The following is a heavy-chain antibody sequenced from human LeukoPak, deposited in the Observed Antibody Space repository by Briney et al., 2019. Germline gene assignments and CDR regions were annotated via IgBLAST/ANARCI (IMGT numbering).Heavy chain of an antibody. CDR3: ARDIFGYCSGGSCYPFFDY. V-gene: IGHV1-18*01. D-gene: IGHD2-15*01. CDR2: ISAYNGNT. CDR1: GYTFTSYG. J-gene: IGHJ4*02. Sequence: ASVKVSCKASGYTFTSYGISWVRQAPGQGLEWMGWISAYNGNTNYAQKLQGRVTMTTDTSTSTAYMELRSLRSDDTAVYYCARDIFGYCSGGSCYPFFDYWGQGTLVTVSS.